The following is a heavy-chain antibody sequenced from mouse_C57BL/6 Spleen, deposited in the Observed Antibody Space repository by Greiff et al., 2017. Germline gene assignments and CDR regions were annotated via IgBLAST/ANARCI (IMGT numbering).Heavy chain of an antibody. CDR1: GFTLSSYG. Sequence: DVQLVESGGDLVKPGGSLKLSCAASGFTLSSYGVSWVRQPPDKRLEWVATISSGGSYTYYPDSVKGRFTISRDNDKKVLYLQMSSLKSEDTAMYYCARFSSYYAMDYWGQGTSVTVSS. V-gene: IGHV5-6*01. D-gene: IGHD1-1*01. J-gene: IGHJ4*01. CDR3: ARFSSYYAMDY. CDR2: ISSGGSYT.